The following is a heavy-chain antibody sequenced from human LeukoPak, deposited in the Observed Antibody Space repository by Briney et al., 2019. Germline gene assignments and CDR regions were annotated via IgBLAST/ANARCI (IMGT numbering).Heavy chain of an antibody. D-gene: IGHD7-27*01. CDR3: ARGPTPNWGTVTHEH. V-gene: IGHV3-74*01. J-gene: IGHJ1*01. Sequence: PGGSLRLSCAASGFTFSSYWMYWVRHAPGKGLVWVSRINTDGSSTTYADSVKGRFTISRDNSKNTLYLQMNSLRAEDTAVYYCARGPTPNWGTVTHEHWGQGTLVTVSS. CDR2: INTDGSST. CDR1: GFTFSSYW.